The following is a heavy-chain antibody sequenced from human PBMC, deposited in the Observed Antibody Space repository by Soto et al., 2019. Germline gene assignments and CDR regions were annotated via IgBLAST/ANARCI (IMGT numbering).Heavy chain of an antibody. CDR1: GFTFIIYS. V-gene: IGHV3-21*01. J-gene: IGHJ6*02. CDR3: ARDQSLQVFFYYYGMDV. CDR2: ISSSSSYI. Sequence: SLRLSCAASGFTFIIYSMNWVRQAPGKGLEWVSSISSSSSYIYYADSVKGRFTISRDNAKNSLYLQMNSLRAEDTAVYYCARDQSLQVFFYYYGMDVWGQGTTVTVSS.